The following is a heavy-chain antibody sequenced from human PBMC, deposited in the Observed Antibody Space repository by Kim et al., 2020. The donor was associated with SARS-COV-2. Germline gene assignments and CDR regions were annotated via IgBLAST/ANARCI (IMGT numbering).Heavy chain of an antibody. CDR1: GFTFSDYY. CDR2: ISSSSSYT. D-gene: IGHD4-17*01. CDR3: ARGDYGDYVSGVDNWFDP. J-gene: IGHJ5*02. Sequence: GGSLRLSCAASGFTFSDYYMSWIRQAPGKGLEWVSYISSSSSYTNYADSVKGRFTISRDNAKNSLYLQMNSLRAEDTAVYYCARGDYGDYVSGVDNWFDPWGQGTLVTVSS. V-gene: IGHV3-11*06.